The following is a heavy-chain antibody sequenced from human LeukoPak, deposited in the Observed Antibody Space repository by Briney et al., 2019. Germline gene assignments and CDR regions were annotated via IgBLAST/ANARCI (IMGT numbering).Heavy chain of an antibody. CDR2: INPNSGGT. V-gene: IGHV1-2*02. Sequence: GASVKVSCKASGYTFTGYYMHWVRQAPGQGLEWMGWINPNSGGTNYAQKFQGRVTMTRDTSISTAYTELSRLRSDDTAVYYCARVRHRSRSYYNPNWFDPWGQGTLVTVSS. CDR1: GYTFTGYY. D-gene: IGHD3-10*01. CDR3: ARVRHRSRSYYNPNWFDP. J-gene: IGHJ5*02.